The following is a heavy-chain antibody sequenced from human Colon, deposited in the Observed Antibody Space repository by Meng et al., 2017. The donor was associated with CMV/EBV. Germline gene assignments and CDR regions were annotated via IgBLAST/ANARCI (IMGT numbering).Heavy chain of an antibody. CDR1: GFTFSSYA. V-gene: IGHV3-23*01. CDR2: ISGTVDTT. Sequence: GESLKISCAASGFTFSSYAMSWVRQAPGKGLEWVSAISGTVDTTYYADSVKGRFTVSRDNSENTVYLEMSSLRAEDTGIYYCAKAGYWYFFDAWGQGTLVTVSS. J-gene: IGHJ4*02. D-gene: IGHD2-8*02. CDR3: AKAGYWYFFDA.